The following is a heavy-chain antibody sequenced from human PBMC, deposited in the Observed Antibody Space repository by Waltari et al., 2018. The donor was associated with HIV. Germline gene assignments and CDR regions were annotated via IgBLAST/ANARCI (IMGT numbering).Heavy chain of an antibody. CDR2: LFHSGST. D-gene: IGHD1-1*01. CDR1: GGPISRSSYS. Sequence: QQQLQESGPGLVKPSETLSLTCPVPGGPISRSSYSWAWLRPSPGKVLEWIGSLFHSGSTYYSPSLRSRATISGDMSANRFSLKLTSVTATDTAVYFCARHCLQKGWLPQLKYYYGMDVWGQGTTVIVSS. J-gene: IGHJ6*02. V-gene: IGHV4-39*01. CDR3: ARHCLQKGWLPQLKYYYGMDV.